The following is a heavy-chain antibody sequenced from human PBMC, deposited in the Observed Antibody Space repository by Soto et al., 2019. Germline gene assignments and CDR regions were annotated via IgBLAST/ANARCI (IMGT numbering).Heavy chain of an antibody. CDR1: GFTFSSYG. J-gene: IGHJ3*02. Sequence: GGSLRLSCAASGFTFSSYGMHWVRQAPGKGLEWVAVISYDGSNKYYADSVKGRFTISRDNSKNTLYLQMNSLRAEDTAVYYCAKDGDCSSNSCYPKGDFDIWGQGTMVTVSS. CDR3: AKDGDCSSNSCYPKGDFDI. D-gene: IGHD2-2*01. V-gene: IGHV3-30*18. CDR2: ISYDGSNK.